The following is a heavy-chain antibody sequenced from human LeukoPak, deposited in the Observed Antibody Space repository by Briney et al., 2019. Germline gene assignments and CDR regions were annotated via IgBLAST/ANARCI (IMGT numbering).Heavy chain of an antibody. CDR2: INPNSGGT. Sequence: GASVKVSCKASGYTFTGYYIHWVRQAPGQGLEWTGWINPNSGGTSHAQKFQGRVTMTRDTSTSTVYVELSSLRSEDTAVYYCARVNRENVFGVSMDVWGQGTTVTVSS. CDR3: ARVNRENVFGVSMDV. CDR1: GYTFTGYY. D-gene: IGHD1-14*01. V-gene: IGHV1-2*02. J-gene: IGHJ6*02.